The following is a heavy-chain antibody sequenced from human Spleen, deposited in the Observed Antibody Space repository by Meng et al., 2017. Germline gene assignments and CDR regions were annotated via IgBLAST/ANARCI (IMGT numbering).Heavy chain of an antibody. J-gene: IGHJ4*02. CDR1: GGSFSDYY. D-gene: IGHD4-11*01. Sequence: QGPLKPVGAGLLKPSETLSLTCVVSGGSFSDYYWSWIRQPPGKGLEWIGEINHSGSTNYNPSLESRATISVETSQNKLSLKLSSVTAADSAVYYCARGPTTMAHDFDYWGQGTLVTVSS. CDR2: INHSGST. CDR3: ARGPTTMAHDFDY. V-gene: IGHV4-34*01.